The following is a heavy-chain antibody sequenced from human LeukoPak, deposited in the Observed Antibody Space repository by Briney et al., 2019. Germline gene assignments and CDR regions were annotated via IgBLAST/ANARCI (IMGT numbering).Heavy chain of an antibody. CDR1: GFXFSTYW. CDR3: ARDPLRRYDY. J-gene: IGHJ4*02. Sequence: GGSLRLSCAASGFXFSTYWMSWVRQAPGKGLEWLASIKEDGRETYYVDSVKGRFTISRDNAKNSLYLQMSRLRAEHTAVYYCARDPLRRYDYWGQGTLLTVSS. V-gene: IGHV3-7*01. CDR2: IKEDGRET.